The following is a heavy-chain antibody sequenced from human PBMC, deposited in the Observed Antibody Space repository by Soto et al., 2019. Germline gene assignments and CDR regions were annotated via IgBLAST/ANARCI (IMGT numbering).Heavy chain of an antibody. V-gene: IGHV1-69*13. CDR1: GGTFSSYS. CDR2: IIPIFGTA. Sequence: GASVKVSCKASGGTFSSYSISWVRQAPGQGLEWMGGIIPIFGTANYAQKFQGRVTITADESTSTAYMELSSLRSEDTAVYYCARVHYVAPDWFDPWGQGTLVTVSS. D-gene: IGHD3-16*01. J-gene: IGHJ5*02. CDR3: ARVHYVAPDWFDP.